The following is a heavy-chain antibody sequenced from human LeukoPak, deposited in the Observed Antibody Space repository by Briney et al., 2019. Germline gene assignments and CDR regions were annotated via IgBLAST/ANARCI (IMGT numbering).Heavy chain of an antibody. CDR3: ARSSYDSSGLVPAEYFQH. V-gene: IGHV1-8*03. CDR1: GYTFTSYD. D-gene: IGHD3-22*01. CDR2: MNPNSGNT. J-gene: IGHJ1*01. Sequence: ASVKVSCKASGYTFTSYDINWVRQATGQGFEWMGWMNPNSGNTGYAQKFQGRVTITRNTSISTAYMELSSLRSEDTAVYYCARSSYDSSGLVPAEYFQHWGQGTLVTVSS.